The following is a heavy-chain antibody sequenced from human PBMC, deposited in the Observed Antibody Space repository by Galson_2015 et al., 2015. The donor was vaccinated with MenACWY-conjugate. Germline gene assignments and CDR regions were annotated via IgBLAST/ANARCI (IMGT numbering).Heavy chain of an antibody. CDR2: ISGRGGST. CDR1: GFTFSSYA. CDR3: ARDLAPYISVWYDAFDI. Sequence: SLRLSCAASGFTFSSYAMSWVRQAPGKGLEWVSAISGRGGSTYYADSVKGRFTISRDNSKNTLYLQMNSLRAEDTAVYYCARDLAPYISVWYDAFDIWGQGTMLIVSS. D-gene: IGHD3-3*02. J-gene: IGHJ3*02. V-gene: IGHV3-23*01.